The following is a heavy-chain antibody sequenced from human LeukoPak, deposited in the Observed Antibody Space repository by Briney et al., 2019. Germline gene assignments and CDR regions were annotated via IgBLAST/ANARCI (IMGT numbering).Heavy chain of an antibody. CDR1: GFSLSTSGVG. CDR2: IYWDDDK. J-gene: IGHJ6*03. CDR3: AHRFYDFWSGYTPGYMDV. V-gene: IGHV2-5*02. D-gene: IGHD3-3*01. Sequence: SGPTLVNPTQTLTLTCTFSGFSLSTSGVGVGWIRQPPGKALEWLALIYWDDDKRYSPSLKSRLTITKDTSKNQVVLTMTNMDPVDTATYYCAHRFYDFWSGYTPGYMDVWGKGTTVTVS.